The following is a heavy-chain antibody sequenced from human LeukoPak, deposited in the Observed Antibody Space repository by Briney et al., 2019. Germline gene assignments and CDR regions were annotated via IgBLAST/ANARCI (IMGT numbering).Heavy chain of an antibody. Sequence: KPGGSLRLSCAASGFTFSDYYMSWISHDPGKGMEWLSYISSSGTTTQYADSVKGRFTISRDNAKNSLYLQMNSLRAEDTAVYYCARALTMVRGVIIHWYFDLWGRGTLVTVSS. CDR2: ISSSGTTT. J-gene: IGHJ2*01. CDR1: GFTFSDYY. CDR3: ARALTMVRGVIIHWYFDL. D-gene: IGHD3-10*01. V-gene: IGHV3-11*04.